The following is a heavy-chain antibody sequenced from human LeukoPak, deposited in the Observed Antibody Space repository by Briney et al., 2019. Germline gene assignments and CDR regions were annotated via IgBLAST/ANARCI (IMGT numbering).Heavy chain of an antibody. D-gene: IGHD2-2*01. CDR2: IRYDGSNK. V-gene: IGHV3-30*02. CDR1: GFTFSSYG. J-gene: IGHJ3*02. Sequence: GGSLRLSCAASGFTFSSYGMHWVRQAPGKGLEWVAFIRYDGSNKYYADSVKGRFTISRDNSKNTLYLQMNSLRAEDTAVYYCARDLPNCSSTSCYPSDAFDIWGQGTMVTVSS. CDR3: ARDLPNCSSTSCYPSDAFDI.